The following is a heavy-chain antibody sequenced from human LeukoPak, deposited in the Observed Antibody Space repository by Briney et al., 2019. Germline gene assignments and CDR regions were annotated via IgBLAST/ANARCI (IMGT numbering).Heavy chain of an antibody. Sequence: SETLSLTCTVSGASISSSSSSWGWVRQPPGKGPEWIGSIYYSGLTYDNPSLKSRAPISVDPSKNHFSLKVSSVTAADTAVYYCASGTFDDYGDYDRGDYFDHWGQGTLVTVSS. D-gene: IGHD4-17*01. CDR1: GASISSSSSS. CDR2: IYYSGLT. J-gene: IGHJ4*02. V-gene: IGHV4-39*02. CDR3: ASGTFDDYGDYDRGDYFDH.